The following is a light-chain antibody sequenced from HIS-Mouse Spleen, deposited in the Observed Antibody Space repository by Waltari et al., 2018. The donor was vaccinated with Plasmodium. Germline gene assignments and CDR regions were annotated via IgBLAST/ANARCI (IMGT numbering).Light chain of an antibody. J-gene: IGKJ2*01. CDR1: QSVLYSSNNKNY. V-gene: IGKV4-1*01. CDR3: QQYYSTPYT. Sequence: DLVMTQSPDSLAVSLGEGATINCKSSQSVLYSSNNKNYLAWYQQKPGQPPKLLIYWASTRESGVPDRFSGSGSGTDFTLTISSLQAEDVAVYYCQQYYSTPYTFGQGTKLEIK. CDR2: WAS.